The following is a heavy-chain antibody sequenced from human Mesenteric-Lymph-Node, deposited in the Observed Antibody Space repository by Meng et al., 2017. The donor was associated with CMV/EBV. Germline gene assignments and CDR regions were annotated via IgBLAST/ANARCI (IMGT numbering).Heavy chain of an antibody. CDR2: IYTGDIT. D-gene: IGHD1-20*01. J-gene: IGHJ4*02. CDR1: GVTVSSNY. Sequence: AASGVTVSSNYLSWVRQAPGKGLEWVSVIYTGDITYYADSVKGRFTISRDNSMNTLYLQMNSLRAEDTALYYCARSDPLTGAPSDYWGQGTLVTVSS. V-gene: IGHV3-66*01. CDR3: ARSDPLTGAPSDY.